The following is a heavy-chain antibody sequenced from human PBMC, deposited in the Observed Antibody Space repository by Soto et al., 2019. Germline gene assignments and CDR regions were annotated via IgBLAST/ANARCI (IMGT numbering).Heavy chain of an antibody. CDR3: ASFIAALDY. CDR2: ISSSSSTI. CDR1: GFTFSSYS. V-gene: IGHV3-48*04. J-gene: IGHJ4*02. Sequence: GSLRLSCAASGFTFSSYSMNWVRQAPGKGLEWVSYISSSSSTIYYADSVKGRFTISRDNAKNSLYLQMNSLRAEDTALYYCASFIAALDYWGQGTLVTVSS. D-gene: IGHD6-6*01.